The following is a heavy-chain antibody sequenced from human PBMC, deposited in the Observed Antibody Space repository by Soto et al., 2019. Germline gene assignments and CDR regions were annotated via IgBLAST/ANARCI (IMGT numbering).Heavy chain of an antibody. CDR3: AKEETFGGFDY. CDR2: ISYDGSNK. CDR1: GFTFSSYG. V-gene: IGHV3-30*18. J-gene: IGHJ4*02. D-gene: IGHD3-10*01. Sequence: GESLKISCAASGFTFSSYGMHWVRQAPGKGLEWVAVISYDGSNKYYADSVKGRFTISRDNSKNTLYLQMNSLRAEDTAVYYCAKEETFGGFDYWGQGTLVTVSS.